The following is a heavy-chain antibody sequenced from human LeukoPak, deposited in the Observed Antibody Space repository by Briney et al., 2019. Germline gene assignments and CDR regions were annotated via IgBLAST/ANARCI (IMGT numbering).Heavy chain of an antibody. CDR2: IYTGGST. J-gene: IGHJ3*02. V-gene: IGHV3-53*01. D-gene: IGHD2-21*01. CDR3: ARDNYILRAFDI. Sequence: PGRSLRLSCAASGFTFSSYGMHWVRQAPGKGLEWVSVIYTGGSTYYTDSVRGRFTIARDNSKNTLYLQMNSLRAEDTAVYYCARDNYILRAFDIWGQGTMVTVSS. CDR1: GFTFSSYG.